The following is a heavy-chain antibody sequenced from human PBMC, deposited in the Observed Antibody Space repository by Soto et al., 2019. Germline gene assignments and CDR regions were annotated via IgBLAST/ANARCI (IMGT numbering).Heavy chain of an antibody. Sequence: ASVKVSCKASGYTFTSYAMHWVRQAPGQRLEWMGWINAGNGNTKYSQKFQGRVTITRDTSASTAYMELSSLRSEDTAVYYCASDRTTWTGYYYFDYWGQGTLVTVSS. CDR1: GYTFTSYA. D-gene: IGHD3-9*01. J-gene: IGHJ4*02. V-gene: IGHV1-3*01. CDR2: INAGNGNT. CDR3: ASDRTTWTGYYYFDY.